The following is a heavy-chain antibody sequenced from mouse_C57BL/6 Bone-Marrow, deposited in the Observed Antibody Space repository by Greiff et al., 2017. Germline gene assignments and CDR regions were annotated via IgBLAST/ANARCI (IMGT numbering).Heavy chain of an antibody. Sequence: VQLQQSGAELARPGASVKLSCKASGYTFTSYGISWVKQRTGQGLEWIGEIYPRSGNTYYNEKFKGKATLSADKSSSTAYMELRSLTSEDSAVYFCAREGHYYGSSPFDYWGQGTTLTVSS. CDR3: AREGHYYGSSPFDY. V-gene: IGHV1-81*01. CDR1: GYTFTSYG. J-gene: IGHJ2*01. D-gene: IGHD1-1*01. CDR2: IYPRSGNT.